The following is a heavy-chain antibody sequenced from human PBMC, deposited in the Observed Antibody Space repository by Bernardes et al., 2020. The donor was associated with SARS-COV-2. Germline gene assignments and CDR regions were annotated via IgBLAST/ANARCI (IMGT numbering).Heavy chain of an antibody. V-gene: IGHV3-23*01. CDR2: ISSAGHT. Sequence: GGSLRLSCSASGFTFNTYAMTWVRQAPGKGLECVSAISSAGHTYYVDSVKGRFTISRDNSKNTLYMQMSSLRAEDTAVYYCARIDEVTGRDYWGQGTLVTVSS. D-gene: IGHD6-19*01. CDR3: ARIDEVTGRDY. CDR1: GFTFNTYA. J-gene: IGHJ4*02.